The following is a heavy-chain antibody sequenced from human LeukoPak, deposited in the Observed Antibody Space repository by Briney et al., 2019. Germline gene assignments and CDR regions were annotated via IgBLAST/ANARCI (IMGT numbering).Heavy chain of an antibody. CDR3: ARDGYYDSSGYSFQH. V-gene: IGHV4-59*01. D-gene: IGHD3-22*01. CDR1: GISISSYY. J-gene: IGHJ1*01. Sequence: PSETLSLTCTVSGISISSYYWSWLRQPPGKGLEWIGYIYYSGSTNYNPSLKSRVTISVDTSKNQFSLKLSSVTAADTAVYYCARDGYYDSSGYSFQHWGQGTLVTVSS. CDR2: IYYSGST.